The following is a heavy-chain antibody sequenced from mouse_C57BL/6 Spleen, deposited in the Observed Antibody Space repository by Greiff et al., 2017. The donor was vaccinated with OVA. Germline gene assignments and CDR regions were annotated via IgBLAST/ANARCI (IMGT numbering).Heavy chain of an antibody. Sequence: VQLQESGPGLVQPSQSLSITCTVSGFSLTSYGVHWVRQSPGKGLEWLGVIWSGGSTDYNAALISRLSISKDNSKSQVFFKMNSLQADDTARYYCARNYDYYWYFDVWGTGTTVTVSS. CDR2: IWSGGST. J-gene: IGHJ1*03. CDR3: ARNYDYYWYFDV. V-gene: IGHV2-2*01. CDR1: GFSLTSYG. D-gene: IGHD2-12*01.